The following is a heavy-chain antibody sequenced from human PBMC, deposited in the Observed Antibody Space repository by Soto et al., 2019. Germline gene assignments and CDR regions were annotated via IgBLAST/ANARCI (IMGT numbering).Heavy chain of an antibody. Sequence: QVQLVQSGAEVKKPGASVKVSCKASGYTFTSYDINWVRQATGQGLEWMGWMNPNSGNTGYAQKFQGRVTITADESTSTAYMELSSLRSEDTAVYYCARGATMVRGRLFDPWGQGTLVTVSS. CDR2: MNPNSGNT. J-gene: IGHJ5*02. V-gene: IGHV1-8*01. CDR1: GYTFTSYD. CDR3: ARGATMVRGRLFDP. D-gene: IGHD3-10*01.